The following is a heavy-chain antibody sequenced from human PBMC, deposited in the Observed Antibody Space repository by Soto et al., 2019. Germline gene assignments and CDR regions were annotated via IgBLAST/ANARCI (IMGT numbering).Heavy chain of an antibody. CDR2: ISGSGGST. V-gene: IGHV3-23*01. Sequence: PGGSLRLSCAASGFTFSSYAMSWVRQAPGKGLEWVSAISGSGGSTYYADSVKGRFTISRDNSKNTLYLQMNSLRAEDTAVYYCANFPTILHYYGSGSNNWFDPWGQGTLVTVSS. CDR1: GFTFSSYA. D-gene: IGHD3-10*01. CDR3: ANFPTILHYYGSGSNNWFDP. J-gene: IGHJ5*02.